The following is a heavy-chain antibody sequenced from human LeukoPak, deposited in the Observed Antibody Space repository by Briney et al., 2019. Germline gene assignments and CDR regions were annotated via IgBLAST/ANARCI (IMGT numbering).Heavy chain of an antibody. CDR2: TSYRSKWYN. CDR3: ARESIAVAGTTFRLDY. V-gene: IGHV6-1*01. Sequence: SQTLSLTCAISGDSVSTNSVAWNWIRQSPSRGLEWLGRTSYRSKWYNDYAVSVKSRITITPDTSKNQFSLQLNSVTPEDTAVYYCARESIAVAGTTFRLDYWGQGTLVTVSS. J-gene: IGHJ4*02. CDR1: GDSVSTNSVA. D-gene: IGHD6-19*01.